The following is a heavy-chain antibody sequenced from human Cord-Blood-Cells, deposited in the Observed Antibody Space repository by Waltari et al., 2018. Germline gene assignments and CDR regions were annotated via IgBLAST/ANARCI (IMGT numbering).Heavy chain of an antibody. J-gene: IGHJ4*02. Sequence: TFSSYGMHWVRQAPGKGLEWVAVIWYDGSNKYYADSVKGRFTISRDNSKNTLYLQMNSLRAEDTAVYYCARGNDYGDYWGQGTLGTVPA. CDR3: ARGNDYGDY. CDR1: TFSSYG. V-gene: IGHV3-33*01. CDR2: IWYDGSNK.